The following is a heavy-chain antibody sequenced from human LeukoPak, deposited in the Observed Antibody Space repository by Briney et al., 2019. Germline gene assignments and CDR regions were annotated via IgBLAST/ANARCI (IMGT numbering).Heavy chain of an antibody. D-gene: IGHD5-18*01. Sequence: GGSLRLSCAASGFTFSSYSMNWVRQAPGKGLEWVSSISSSSSYIYYADSVKGRFTISRDNAKNSLYLQMNSLGAEDTAVYYCARGGGYSYGYLSYYFDYWGQGTLVTVSS. CDR3: ARGGGYSYGYLSYYFDY. CDR1: GFTFSSYS. V-gene: IGHV3-21*01. CDR2: ISSSSSYI. J-gene: IGHJ4*02.